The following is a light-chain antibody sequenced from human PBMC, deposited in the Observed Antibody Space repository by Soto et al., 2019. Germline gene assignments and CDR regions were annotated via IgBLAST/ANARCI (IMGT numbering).Light chain of an antibody. CDR2: GAS. CDR1: QSVSSN. CDR3: QQYENWPLT. J-gene: IGKJ4*01. Sequence: EIVMTQSPXTLSVSPGERATLSCRASQSVSSNLAWYQQRPGQAPRLLIYGASTRATGIPARFSGSRSGTEFTLSISSLQSEEFAVYHCQQYENWPLTFGGGTKVEIK. V-gene: IGKV3-15*01.